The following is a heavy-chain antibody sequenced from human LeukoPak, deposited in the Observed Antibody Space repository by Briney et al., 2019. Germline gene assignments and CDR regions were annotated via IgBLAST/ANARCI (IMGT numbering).Heavy chain of an antibody. J-gene: IGHJ6*03. CDR2: ISAYNGNT. D-gene: IGHD3-3*01. V-gene: IGHV1-18*01. CDR3: ARDRSPLYYDFWSGYASQGDMDV. CDR1: GYTFTSYG. Sequence: ASVKVSCKASGYTFTSYGISWVRQAPGPGLEWMGWISAYNGNTNYAQKLQGRVTMTTDTSTSTAYMELRSLRSDDTAVYYCARDRSPLYYDFWSGYASQGDMDVWGKGTTVTVSS.